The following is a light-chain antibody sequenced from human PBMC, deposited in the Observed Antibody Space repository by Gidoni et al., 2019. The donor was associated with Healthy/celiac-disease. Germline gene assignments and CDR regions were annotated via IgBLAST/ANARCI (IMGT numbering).Light chain of an antibody. CDR3: LQALQTPWT. V-gene: IGKV2-28*01. J-gene: IGKJ1*01. CDR2: LGS. CDR1: QSLLHSNGYNY. Sequence: DNVMTQSPLPLPVTPGEPASISCRSSQSLLHSNGYNYLDWYLQKPGQSPQLLIYLGSNRASGVPDRFSGSGSGTDFTLKISRVEAEDVGVYYCLQALQTPWTFGQGTKVEIK.